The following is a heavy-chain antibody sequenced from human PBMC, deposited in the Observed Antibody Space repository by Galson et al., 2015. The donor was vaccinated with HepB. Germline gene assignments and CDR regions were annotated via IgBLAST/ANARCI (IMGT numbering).Heavy chain of an antibody. Sequence: SLRLSCAASGSTFSNAWMNWVRQAPGKGLEWVGRIKSKTDGGTTDYAAPVKGRFTISRDDSKNTLYLQMNSLKTEDTAVYYCTTVPGYYDSSGYSYDAFDIWGQGTMVTVSS. CDR1: GSTFSNAW. CDR2: IKSKTDGGTT. D-gene: IGHD3-22*01. V-gene: IGHV3-15*07. J-gene: IGHJ3*02. CDR3: TTVPGYYDSSGYSYDAFDI.